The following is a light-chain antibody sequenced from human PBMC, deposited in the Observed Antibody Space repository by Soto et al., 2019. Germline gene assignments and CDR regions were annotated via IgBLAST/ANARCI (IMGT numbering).Light chain of an antibody. Sequence: EIVLTQSPGTLSLSPGERATLSCRASQSVSSSYLAWYQQKPGQGPRLLIYGASSRATGIPDRVSGSGSGTDFTLTISRLEPEDFAVYYCQQYGSSPVTFGQGTKVEIK. CDR3: QQYGSSPVT. CDR1: QSVSSSY. CDR2: GAS. V-gene: IGKV3-20*01. J-gene: IGKJ1*01.